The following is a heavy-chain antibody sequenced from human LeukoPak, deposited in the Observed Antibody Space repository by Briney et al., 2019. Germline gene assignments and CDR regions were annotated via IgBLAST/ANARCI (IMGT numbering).Heavy chain of an antibody. J-gene: IGHJ4*02. Sequence: SETLSLTCTVSGGSMTDYYWSWIRQPPGRELEWIGYIYYSGTTYYNPSLKSRVTMSVDTSKKQFSLKLSSVTAADTAVYFCARNHDRMDYWGQGTLVTVSS. CDR2: IYYSGTT. D-gene: IGHD3-22*01. V-gene: IGHV4-59*01. CDR1: GGSMTDYY. CDR3: ARNHDRMDY.